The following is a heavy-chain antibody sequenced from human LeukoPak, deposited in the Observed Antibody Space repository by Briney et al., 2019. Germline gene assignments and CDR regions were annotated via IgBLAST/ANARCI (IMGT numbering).Heavy chain of an antibody. V-gene: IGHV3-64D*09. J-gene: IGHJ4*02. CDR1: GFTFSNYA. CDR3: VKDKYPVVVAATLDY. Sequence: RGSLRLSCSASGFTFSNYAMHWVRQAPGKGLEYVSDISSNGGITYYADSVKGRFTVSRDNSKNMLYLQMNSLRAEDTAVYYCVKDKYPVVVAATLDYWGQGILVTVSS. D-gene: IGHD2-15*01. CDR2: ISSNGGIT.